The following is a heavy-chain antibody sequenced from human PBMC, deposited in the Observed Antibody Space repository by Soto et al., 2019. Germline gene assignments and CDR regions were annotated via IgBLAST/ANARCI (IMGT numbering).Heavy chain of an antibody. CDR1: GGSIGTYY. V-gene: IGHV4-59*08. Sequence: QVQLQESGPGLVKPSETLSLTCTVSGGSIGTYYWSWIRQPPGKGLEWIGYIYYRGNTDYNPSLKSRVTISLDTRKNQFSLKLSSVTAADTPVYYCARHPGYYGILTGYTTYYFDYWGQGILVTVSS. CDR3: ARHPGYYGILTGYTTYYFDY. J-gene: IGHJ4*02. D-gene: IGHD3-9*01. CDR2: IYYRGNT.